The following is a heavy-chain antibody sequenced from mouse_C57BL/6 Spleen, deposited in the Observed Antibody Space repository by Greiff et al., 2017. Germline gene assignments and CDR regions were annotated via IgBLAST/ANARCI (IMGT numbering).Heavy chain of an antibody. D-gene: IGHD1-1*01. V-gene: IGHV1-82*01. CDR2: IYPGDGDT. Sequence: VQRVESGPELVKPGASVKISCKASGYAFSSSWMNWVKQRPGKGLEWIGRIYPGDGDTNYNGKVKGKATLTADKSSSTAYMQLSSLTSEDSAVYFCARGKITTVAFDYWGQGTTLTVSS. CDR3: ARGKITTVAFDY. J-gene: IGHJ2*01. CDR1: GYAFSSSW.